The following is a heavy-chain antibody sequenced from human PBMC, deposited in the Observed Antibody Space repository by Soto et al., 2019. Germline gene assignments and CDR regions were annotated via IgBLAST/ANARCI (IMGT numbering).Heavy chain of an antibody. CDR1: GLSLTTSGVG. Sequence: QITLNESGPTVVRPTETLTLTCRFSGLSLTTSGVGVGWIRQSPGKAPAWLALIYWDDDKRYSASLKSRLTSTKDTSKNQVVLTVSDLDPTDTATYYCAHRVLRTVFGMVTTTAIYFDFWGQGTPVAVSS. J-gene: IGHJ4*02. CDR2: IYWDDDK. CDR3: AHRVLRTVFGMVTTTAIYFDF. V-gene: IGHV2-5*02. D-gene: IGHD3-3*01.